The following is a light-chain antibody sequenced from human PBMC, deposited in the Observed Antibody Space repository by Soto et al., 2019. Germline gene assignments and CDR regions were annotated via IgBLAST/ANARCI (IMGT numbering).Light chain of an antibody. CDR1: SSDVGSYNL. J-gene: IGLJ2*01. CDR2: EGS. Sequence: QAVVTQPASVSGSPGQSITISCTGTSSDVGSYNLDSWYQQHPGKAPKLMIYEGSKRPSGVSNRFSGSKSGNTASLTISGLQAEDEADYYCCSYAGSSTHVVFGGGTKLTVL. V-gene: IGLV2-23*01. CDR3: CSYAGSSTHVV.